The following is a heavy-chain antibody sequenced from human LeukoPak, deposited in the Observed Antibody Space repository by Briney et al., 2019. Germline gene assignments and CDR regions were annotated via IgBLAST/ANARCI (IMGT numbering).Heavy chain of an antibody. D-gene: IGHD6-19*01. J-gene: IGHJ4*02. Sequence: ASVKVSCEASGYTFTGYYMHWVRQAPGQGLEWMGWINPNSGGTNYAQKFQGRVTMTRDTSISTAYMELSRLRSDDTAVYYCARDRGAYSSGWNHFDYWGQGTLVTVSS. CDR2: INPNSGGT. CDR1: GYTFTGYY. CDR3: ARDRGAYSSGWNHFDY. V-gene: IGHV1-2*02.